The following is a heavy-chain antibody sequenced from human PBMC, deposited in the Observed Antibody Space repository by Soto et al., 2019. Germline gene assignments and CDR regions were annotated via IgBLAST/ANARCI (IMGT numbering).Heavy chain of an antibody. CDR2: IDPSDSYT. J-gene: IGHJ6*02. V-gene: IGHV5-10-1*01. CDR3: ARDIAAAATPYYYYGMDV. CDR1: GYSFTSYW. D-gene: IGHD6-13*01. Sequence: PGESLKISCKGSGYSFTSYWISWVRQMPGKGLEWMGRIDPSDSYTNCSPSFQGHVTISADKSISTAYLQWSSLKASDTAMYYCARDIAAAATPYYYYGMDVWGQGTTVTVPS.